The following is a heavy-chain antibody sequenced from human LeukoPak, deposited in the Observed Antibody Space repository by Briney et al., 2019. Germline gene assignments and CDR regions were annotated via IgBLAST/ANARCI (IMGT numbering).Heavy chain of an antibody. CDR2: IKQDGSEK. D-gene: IGHD5-18*01. CDR1: GFTFSTHW. V-gene: IGHV3-7*01. J-gene: IGHJ4*02. Sequence: PGGSLRLSCAASGFTFSTHWMSWVRQAPGKGLEWVANIKQDGSEKYYVDSVEGRFTISRDNAKKSLYLQMNSLRAEDTAVYYCARHLSGVTGYTYGRGIDSWGQGTLVTVSS. CDR3: ARHLSGVTGYTYGRGIDS.